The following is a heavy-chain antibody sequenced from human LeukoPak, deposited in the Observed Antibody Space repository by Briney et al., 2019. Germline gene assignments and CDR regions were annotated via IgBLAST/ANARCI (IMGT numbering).Heavy chain of an antibody. CDR3: AKQEAGWSNPLWL. J-gene: IGHJ4*02. Sequence: GGSLRLSCAASGFTFSSQAMSWVRQAPWKGLEWVSGISGGGGSTYYADSVKGRFTISRDNSKNTLYLQMNSLRAEDTAVYYCAKQEAGWSNPLWLWGQGTLVTVSS. CDR2: ISGGGGST. D-gene: IGHD1-14*01. V-gene: IGHV3-23*01. CDR1: GFTFSSQA.